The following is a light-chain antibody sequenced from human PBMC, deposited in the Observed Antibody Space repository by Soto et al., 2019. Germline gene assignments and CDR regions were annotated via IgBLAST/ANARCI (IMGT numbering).Light chain of an antibody. Sequence: IVLTQSPGTLSLSPGEGATLSCRASQSVNNNYLAWYQQKPGQAPRLRIYVASKRATGIPDRFSGSGSGTDFHLTISRLEPEDFAVYYCHQYSNLPVTFGGRTKVELK. J-gene: IGKJ4*01. CDR2: VAS. CDR1: QSVNNNY. CDR3: HQYSNLPVT. V-gene: IGKV3-20*01.